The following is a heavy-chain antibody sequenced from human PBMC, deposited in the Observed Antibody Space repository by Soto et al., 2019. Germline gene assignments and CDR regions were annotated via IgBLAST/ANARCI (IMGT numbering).Heavy chain of an antibody. CDR2: IIPIFGTA. CDR1: GGTFSSYA. D-gene: IGHD2-15*01. CDR3: ARSRHCSGGSCYRDAFDI. V-gene: IGHV1-69*12. J-gene: IGHJ3*02. Sequence: QVQLVQSGAEVKKPGSSVKVSCKASGGTFSSYAISWVRQAPGQGLEWMGGIIPIFGTANYAQKFQGRVTITADESTSTGYMELSSLRSEDTAVYYCARSRHCSGGSCYRDAFDIWGKRTMVTVSS.